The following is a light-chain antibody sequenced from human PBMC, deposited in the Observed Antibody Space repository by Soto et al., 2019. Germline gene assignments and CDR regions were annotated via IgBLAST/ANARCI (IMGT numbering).Light chain of an antibody. CDR1: QSVSSSY. CDR3: QQYGSSPRT. J-gene: IGKJ2*01. CDR2: GAS. Sequence: EIVLTQSPGTLSLSPGERATLSCRASQSVSSSYLAWYQQKPGQAPRLLIYGASSRAAGIPDRFSGSGSGTDFTLTISRLEPEDFALYYWQQYGSSPRTFGQGTQLEIK. V-gene: IGKV3-20*01.